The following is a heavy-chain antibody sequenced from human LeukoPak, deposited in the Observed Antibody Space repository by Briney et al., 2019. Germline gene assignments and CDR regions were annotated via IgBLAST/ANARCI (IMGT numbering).Heavy chain of an antibody. V-gene: IGHV3-43*02. CDR3: AKDWRDSSSWYGAFDI. D-gene: IGHD6-13*01. CDR1: GFTFDDYA. CDR2: ISGDGGST. Sequence: GGSLRLSCAASGFTFDDYAMHWVRQAPGKGLEWVSLISGDGGSTYYADSVKGRFTIYRDNSKSSVYLQMNSLRTEDTALYYCAKDWRDSSSWYGAFDIWGQGTMVTVSS. J-gene: IGHJ3*02.